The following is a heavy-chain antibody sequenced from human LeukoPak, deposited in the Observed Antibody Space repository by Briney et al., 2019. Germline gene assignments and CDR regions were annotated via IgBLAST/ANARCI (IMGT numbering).Heavy chain of an antibody. CDR3: AKNINGYNYLDY. CDR2: IYSDGSNK. Sequence: PGGSLRLSCAASGFTFSSYGMHWVRQAPGKGPEWVAFIYSDGSNKYYADSVKGRLTISRDNSKNTLFLQMNSLRAEDTAVYYCAKNINGYNYLDYWGQGTLVTVSS. V-gene: IGHV3-30*02. CDR1: GFTFSSYG. J-gene: IGHJ4*02. D-gene: IGHD5-24*01.